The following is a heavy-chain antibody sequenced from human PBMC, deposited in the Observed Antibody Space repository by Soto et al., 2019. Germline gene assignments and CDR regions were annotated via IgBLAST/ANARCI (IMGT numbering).Heavy chain of an antibody. D-gene: IGHD2-2*01. V-gene: IGHV1-18*01. CDR1: GYTSTSSG. Sequence: ASVNVSFKASGYTSTSSGISWVRQAPGQGLEWMGWISVYNGNTNYAQKLQGRVSMTTDTSTSTAYMELRNLRSDDTAVYYCARGVVVPAATGKTWFDPWGQGTLVTVSS. CDR3: ARGVVVPAATGKTWFDP. J-gene: IGHJ5*02. CDR2: ISVYNGNT.